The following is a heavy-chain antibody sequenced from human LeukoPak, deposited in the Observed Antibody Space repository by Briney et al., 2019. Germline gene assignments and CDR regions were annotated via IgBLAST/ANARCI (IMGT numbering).Heavy chain of an antibody. CDR2: INHSGST. CDR3: ARPWFERASGSYIGWFDP. D-gene: IGHD1-26*01. V-gene: IGHV4-34*01. Sequence: PSETLSLTCAVYGGSFSGYYWSWIRQPPGKGLEWIGEINHSGSTNYNPSLKSRVTISVDTSKNQFSLKLSSVTAADTAVYYCARPWFERASGSYIGWFDPWGQGTLVTVPS. CDR1: GGSFSGYY. J-gene: IGHJ5*02.